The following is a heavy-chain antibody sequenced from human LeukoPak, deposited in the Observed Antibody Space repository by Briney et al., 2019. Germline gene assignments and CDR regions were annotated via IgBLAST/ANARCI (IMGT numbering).Heavy chain of an antibody. J-gene: IGHJ6*02. CDR3: ARGRYYYYGMDV. CDR2: ISDSGIS. Sequence: PSETLSLTCTVSGDSISSYYWSWIRQPPGKGLEWIGYISDSGISNCNPSLKSRVTMSLDTSKNQLSLKVNSVTAADTAVYYCARGRYYYYGMDVWGQGTTVTVSS. CDR1: GDSISSYY. V-gene: IGHV4-59*01.